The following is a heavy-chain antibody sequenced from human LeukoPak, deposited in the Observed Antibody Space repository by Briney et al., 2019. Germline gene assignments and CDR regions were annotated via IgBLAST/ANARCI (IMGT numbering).Heavy chain of an antibody. Sequence: PGGSLTLSCDASGFSFRNYEMNCVREAPGKGLEWVSYISSSGATKHYADSLRGRLTISRDNAQDSLSLQLNALRAEDTAVYYCARGMSTFGGPGNKQFDSWGQGTLVTVSS. CDR1: GFSFRNYE. V-gene: IGHV3-48*03. J-gene: IGHJ4*02. D-gene: IGHD3-16*01. CDR3: ARGMSTFGGPGNKQFDS. CDR2: ISSSGATK.